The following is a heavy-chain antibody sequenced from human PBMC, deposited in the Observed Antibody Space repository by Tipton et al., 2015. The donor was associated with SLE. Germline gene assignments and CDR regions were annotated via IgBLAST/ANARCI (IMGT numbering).Heavy chain of an antibody. Sequence: TLSLTCTVSGGSISSYYWSWIRQPPGKGLEWIGEINHSGSTNYNPSLKSRVTISVDTSKNQFSLKLSSVTAADTAVYYCARDPNSSSPGGGYWGQGTLVTVSS. V-gene: IGHV4-34*09. CDR2: INHSGST. D-gene: IGHD6-6*01. J-gene: IGHJ4*02. CDR3: ARDPNSSSPGGGY. CDR1: GGSISSYY.